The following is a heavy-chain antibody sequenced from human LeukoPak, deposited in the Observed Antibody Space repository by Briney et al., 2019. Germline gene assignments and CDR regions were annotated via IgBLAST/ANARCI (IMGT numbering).Heavy chain of an antibody. D-gene: IGHD3-16*01. CDR2: IRYDGSNK. CDR1: GFTFSSYG. J-gene: IGHJ4*02. CDR3: ANPGGRGFSLDY. Sequence: PGGSLRLSCAASGFTFSSYGMHWVRQAPGKGLEWVAFIRYDGSNKYYADSVKGRFTISRDNSQNTMYLQMNSLRTEDTAVYYCANPGGRGFSLDYWGQGTLVTVSS. V-gene: IGHV3-30*02.